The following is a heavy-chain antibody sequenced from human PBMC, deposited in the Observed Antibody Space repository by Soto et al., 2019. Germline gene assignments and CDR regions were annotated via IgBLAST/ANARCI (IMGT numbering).Heavy chain of an antibody. V-gene: IGHV4-31*03. CDR1: GGSISSGGYY. Sequence: QVQLQESGPGLVKPSQTLSLTCTVSGGSISSGGYYWSWIRQHPGKGLEWIGYIYYSGSTYYNPSLKSRVTISVDTSKNQFSLKLTSVTAADTVVYYCASLIVWTNYPSGNDWFDPWGQGTLVTVSS. J-gene: IGHJ5*02. CDR3: ASLIVWTNYPSGNDWFDP. CDR2: IYYSGST. D-gene: IGHD3-10*01.